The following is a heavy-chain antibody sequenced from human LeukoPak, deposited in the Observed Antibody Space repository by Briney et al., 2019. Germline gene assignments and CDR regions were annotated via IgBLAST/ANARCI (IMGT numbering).Heavy chain of an antibody. Sequence: ASVKVSCKASGYTFTDYYMHWVRQAPGQGLEWMGWINPNSGGTNYVQKFQGRVTMTRDTSISTAYMELSRLRSDDTAVYYCARESYYYDSSGTDAFDIWGQGTMVTVSS. CDR1: GYTFTDYY. J-gene: IGHJ3*02. CDR2: INPNSGGT. V-gene: IGHV1-2*02. D-gene: IGHD3-22*01. CDR3: ARESYYYDSSGTDAFDI.